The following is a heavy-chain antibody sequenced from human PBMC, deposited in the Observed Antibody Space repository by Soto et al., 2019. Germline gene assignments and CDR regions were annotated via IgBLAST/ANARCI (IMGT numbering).Heavy chain of an antibody. CDR1: GYTFTSYG. CDR3: ARDLPIVGAISPASLYYGMDV. J-gene: IGHJ6*02. D-gene: IGHD1-26*01. Sequence: ASVKVSCKASGYTFTSYGISWVRQAPGQGLEWMGWISAYNGNTNYAQKLQGRVTMTTDTSTSTAYMELRSLRSDDTAVYYCARDLPIVGAISPASLYYGMDVWGQGTTVTVSS. V-gene: IGHV1-18*01. CDR2: ISAYNGNT.